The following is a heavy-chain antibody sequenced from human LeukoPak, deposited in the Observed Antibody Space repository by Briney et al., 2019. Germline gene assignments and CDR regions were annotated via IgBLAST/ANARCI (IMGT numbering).Heavy chain of an antibody. V-gene: IGHV4-59*01. CDR1: GGSISGYY. J-gene: IGHJ3*02. Sequence: SETLSLTCTVSGGSISGYYWSWIRQPPGKGLEWIGYIYYSGSTNYNPSLKSRVTISVDTSKNQFSLKLSSVTAADTAVYYCARGTASRSARADIWGQGTMVTVSS. D-gene: IGHD3-10*01. CDR3: ARGTASRSARADI. CDR2: IYYSGST.